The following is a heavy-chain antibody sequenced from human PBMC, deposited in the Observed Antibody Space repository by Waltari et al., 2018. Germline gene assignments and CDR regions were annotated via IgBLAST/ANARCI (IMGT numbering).Heavy chain of an antibody. D-gene: IGHD1-26*01. V-gene: IGHV4-38-2*02. CDR1: GYSISSGYY. CDR3: ARGVGAKGAFDI. Sequence: QVQLQESGPGLVKSSETLSLTCTVSGYSISSGYYWGWIRQPPGKGLEWIGSIYHSGSTYYNPSLKSRVTISVDTSKNQFSLKLSSVTAADTAVYYCARGVGAKGAFDIWGQGTMVTVSS. J-gene: IGHJ3*02. CDR2: IYHSGST.